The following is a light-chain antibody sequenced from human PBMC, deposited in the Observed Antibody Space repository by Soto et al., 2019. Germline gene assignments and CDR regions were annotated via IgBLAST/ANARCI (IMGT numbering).Light chain of an antibody. V-gene: IGLV2-11*01. CDR2: DVS. Sequence: QSVLTQPRSVSGSPGQSVTISCTGTSSYVSWYQQDPGKAPKLIIYDVSKRPSGVPDRFSGSKSGNTASLTISGLQAEDEADHFCCSFAGSYTSYVFGTGTKVTVL. CDR1: SSY. J-gene: IGLJ1*01. CDR3: CSFAGSYTSYV.